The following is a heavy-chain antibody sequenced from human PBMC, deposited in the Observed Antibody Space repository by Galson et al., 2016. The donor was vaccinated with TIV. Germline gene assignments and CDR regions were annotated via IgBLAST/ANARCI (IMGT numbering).Heavy chain of an antibody. J-gene: IGHJ5*02. CDR2: IYPDNSDT. CDR3: ARRGTYTTGWYGEFDL. CDR1: GFSFSNSW. V-gene: IGHV5-51*01. D-gene: IGHD6-19*01. Sequence: QSGAEVKKPGESLTISCKGSGFSFSNSWISWVRQKPGKGLEWLAIIYPDNSDTRYSPSFEGQVTTSADMSTSTAYLQWSSLKASDTALYYCARRGTYTTGWYGEFDLWGQGTLVTVSS.